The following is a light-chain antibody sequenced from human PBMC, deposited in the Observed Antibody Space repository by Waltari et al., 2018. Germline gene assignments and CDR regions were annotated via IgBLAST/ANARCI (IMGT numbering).Light chain of an antibody. V-gene: IGLV1-40*01. CDR3: QSYDTSLSVV. J-gene: IGLJ3*02. Sequence: QSVLTQPPSVSGAPGQRVTISCTGSGPNTGAGYDVHWYQQLPRAAPKLLIYGSTSRPLGVPARFFCSTSGTSASLAITGLQAEDEADYYCQSYDTSLSVVFGGGTKLTVL. CDR1: GPNTGAGYD. CDR2: GST.